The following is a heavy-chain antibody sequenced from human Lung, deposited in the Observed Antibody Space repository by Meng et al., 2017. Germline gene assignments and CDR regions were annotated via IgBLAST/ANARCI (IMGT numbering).Heavy chain of an antibody. V-gene: IGHV4-34*01. Sequence: VHLKHLGAGLLKPSETLSLPCVVSGGSFSDYYWSWIRQPPGKGLEWIGEINHSGSTNYNPSLESLATISVDTSQNNLSLKLSSVTAADSAVYYCARGPTTMAHDFDYWGQGTLVTVSS. D-gene: IGHD4-11*01. CDR2: INHSGST. CDR1: GGSFSDYY. CDR3: ARGPTTMAHDFDY. J-gene: IGHJ4*02.